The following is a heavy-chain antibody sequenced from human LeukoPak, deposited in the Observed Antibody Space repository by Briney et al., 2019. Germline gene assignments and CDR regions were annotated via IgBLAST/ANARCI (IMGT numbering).Heavy chain of an antibody. CDR3: AKDLMKTGYCSGASCYGRTD. Sequence: GGSLRLSCAASGFTFSNFAIHWVRQAPGKGLEWVAVILYDGRNKYYGDSVEGRFTISRDNSKNTVYLEMNSLRAEDTAVYYCAKDLMKTGYCSGASCYGRTDWGQGTLVTASS. CDR2: ILYDGRNK. D-gene: IGHD2-15*01. CDR1: GFTFSNFA. V-gene: IGHV3-30*18. J-gene: IGHJ4*02.